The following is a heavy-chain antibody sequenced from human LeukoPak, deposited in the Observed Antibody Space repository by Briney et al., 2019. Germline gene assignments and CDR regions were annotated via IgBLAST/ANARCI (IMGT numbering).Heavy chain of an antibody. J-gene: IGHJ4*02. D-gene: IGHD1-26*01. CDR2: INVGNGDT. CDR1: GHTFINYA. Sequence: GASVNVPCKASGHTFINYAIHWVRQGPGQRLEWVGWINVGNGDTKYSQRFQGRVTITRDTSASTAYMELSRLRSEDTAIYYCATSEEGGWGQGTLVTVSS. CDR3: ATSEEGG. V-gene: IGHV1-3*01.